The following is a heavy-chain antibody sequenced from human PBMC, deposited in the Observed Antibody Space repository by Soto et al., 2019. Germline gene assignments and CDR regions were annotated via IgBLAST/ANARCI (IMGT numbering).Heavy chain of an antibody. CDR3: ARDFRYCSGGSCYSRTRLSWFDP. V-gene: IGHV3-48*01. D-gene: IGHD2-15*01. Sequence: GGSLRLSCAASGFTFSSYSMNWVRQAPGKGLEWVSYISSSSSTIYYADSVKGRFTISRDNAKNSLYLQMNSLRAEDTAVYYCARDFRYCSGGSCYSRTRLSWFDPWGQGTLVTVSS. CDR2: ISSSSSTI. CDR1: GFTFSSYS. J-gene: IGHJ5*02.